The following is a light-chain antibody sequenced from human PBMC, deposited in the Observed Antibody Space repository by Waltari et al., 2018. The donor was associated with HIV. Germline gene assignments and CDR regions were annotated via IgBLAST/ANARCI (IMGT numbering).Light chain of an antibody. Sequence: EIVMTQSPATLSVSSGERATLSCRASQSVSSNLAWYQQKPGQAPRLLIYGASTRATGIPARFSGSGSGTEFTLTISSQQSEDFAVYYCQQYSNWPYTFGQGTKLEIK. CDR3: QQYSNWPYT. CDR2: GAS. V-gene: IGKV3-15*01. CDR1: QSVSSN. J-gene: IGKJ2*01.